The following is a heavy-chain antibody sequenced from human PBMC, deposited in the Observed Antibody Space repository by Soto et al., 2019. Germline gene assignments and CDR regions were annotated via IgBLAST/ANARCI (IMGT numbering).Heavy chain of an antibody. J-gene: IGHJ2*01. D-gene: IGHD2-15*01. V-gene: IGHV1-18*01. CDR2: ISPSTGDT. Sequence: QVQLVQSGAEVKEPGASVKLSCQASGYTFMNYAISWVRQAPGQGLEWMGGISPSTGDTDQAQNFQGRVTMTLDTSTNTANLELRTLRSDDSAVYYCVRCYCSVGSCYTCWHFDLWGRGTLVTVSS. CDR3: VRCYCSVGSCYTCWHFDL. CDR1: GYTFMNYA.